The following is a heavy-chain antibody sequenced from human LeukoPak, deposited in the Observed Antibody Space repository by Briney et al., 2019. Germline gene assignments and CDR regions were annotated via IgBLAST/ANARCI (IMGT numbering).Heavy chain of an antibody. V-gene: IGHV3-30*02. CDR2: LIFDGTKR. D-gene: IGHD3-10*01. CDR1: GFSFSQYG. J-gene: IGHJ4*02. CDR3: AKGTKDYYGSGSFYLSRDHFISR. Sequence: GGSLRLSCAASGFSFSQYGMHWVRQAPGKGLEWVAFLIFDGTKRLYADSVKGRFTISRDNSKHTLYLQMNSLRAEDTAVYYCAKGTKDYYGSGSFYLSRDHFISRWGQGTLVTVSS.